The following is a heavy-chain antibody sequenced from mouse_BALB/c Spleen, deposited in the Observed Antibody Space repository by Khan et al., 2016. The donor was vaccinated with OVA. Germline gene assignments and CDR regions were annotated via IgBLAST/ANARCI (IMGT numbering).Heavy chain of an antibody. D-gene: IGHD2-13*01. V-gene: IGHV5-4*02. Sequence: EVELVESGGGLVKPGGSLKLSCAASGFTLSDYYMYWVRQTPEKRLEWVATISDGGSYTYYPDSVKGRFTISRDDVKNILYLQMSSLKSEDTAMXYCARGYYGDPFAYWGQGTLVTVSA. J-gene: IGHJ3*01. CDR2: ISDGGSYT. CDR3: ARGYYGDPFAY. CDR1: GFTLSDYY.